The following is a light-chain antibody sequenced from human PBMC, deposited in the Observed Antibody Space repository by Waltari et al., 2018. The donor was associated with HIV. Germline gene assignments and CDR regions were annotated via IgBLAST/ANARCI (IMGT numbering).Light chain of an antibody. J-gene: IGKJ3*01. CDR1: QSVLYNSNNKNY. V-gene: IGKV4-1*01. Sequence: DIVMTQSPDSLAVSLGERATINCKSSQSVLYNSNNKNYLAWYQQKPGQPPKLLIYWASTRESGVPDRFSGSGSGTDFTLTSSSLQAEDVAVYYCQQYYSTPFTFGPGTKVDIK. CDR2: WAS. CDR3: QQYYSTPFT.